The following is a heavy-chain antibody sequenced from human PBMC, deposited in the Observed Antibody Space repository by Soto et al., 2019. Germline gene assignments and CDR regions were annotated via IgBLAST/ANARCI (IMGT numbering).Heavy chain of an antibody. V-gene: IGHV3-30*03. CDR1: GFTFSTYG. J-gene: IGHJ4*02. D-gene: IGHD6-25*01. CDR3: ARDHHNSGWHNVGNY. CDR2: ISNDGRNK. Sequence: QVQLVDSGGGVVQPGRSLRLSCAASGFTFSTYGMHWVRQVPGKGLEWVAVISNDGRNKYYADSVKGRFTISRDDSKKTMYLQMNNLRPEDTAVYYCARDHHNSGWHNVGNYWGRGTLVTVSS.